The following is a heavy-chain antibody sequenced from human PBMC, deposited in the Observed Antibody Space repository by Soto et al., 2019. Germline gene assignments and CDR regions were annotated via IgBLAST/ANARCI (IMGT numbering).Heavy chain of an antibody. V-gene: IGHV3-30*18. CDR3: AKALGSSSFQYYGMDV. J-gene: IGHJ6*02. Sequence: QVQLVESGGGVVQPGRSLRLSCAASGFTFSSYGMHWVRQAPGKGLEWVAVISYDGSNKYYADSVKGRFSISRDNSKNALYLQMNSLRVEDTAVYYCAKALGSSSFQYYGMDVWGQGTTVTVSS. CDR2: ISYDGSNK. CDR1: GFTFSSYG. D-gene: IGHD6-6*01.